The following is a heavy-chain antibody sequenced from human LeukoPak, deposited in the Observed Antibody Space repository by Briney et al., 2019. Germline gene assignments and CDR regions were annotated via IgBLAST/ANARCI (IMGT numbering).Heavy chain of an antibody. V-gene: IGHV4-59*01. Sequence: PSETLSLTCTVSGGSLSSYYWSCIPQPPGKGREGMGYIYYSGSTNDNPSLRSPVTISVDTSKNQFSLKLSSVTAADTAVYYCARGPSSRGYCSSTSCFYFDYWGQGTLVTVSS. D-gene: IGHD2-2*01. CDR1: GGSLSSYY. J-gene: IGHJ4*02. CDR3: ARGPSSRGYCSSTSCFYFDY. CDR2: IYYSGST.